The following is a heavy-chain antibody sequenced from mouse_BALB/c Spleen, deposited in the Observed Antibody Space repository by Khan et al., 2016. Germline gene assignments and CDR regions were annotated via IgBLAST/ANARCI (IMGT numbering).Heavy chain of an antibody. V-gene: IGHV1S29*02. CDR3: ARSLGRHYYFDV. D-gene: IGHD2-1*01. CDR1: GYTFTDYN. J-gene: IGHJ1*01. CDR2: FYPYNGDT. Sequence: VQLLQSGPELVKPGASVKISCKASGYTFTDYNMHWVKQSHGKSLEWIGYFYPYNGDTGYKQNFKTKATLTVDSSSSTAYMELRSLTSEDSAAYYCARSLGRHYYFDVWGAGTTVAVSS.